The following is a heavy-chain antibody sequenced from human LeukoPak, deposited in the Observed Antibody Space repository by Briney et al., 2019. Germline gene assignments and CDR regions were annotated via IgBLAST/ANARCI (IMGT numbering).Heavy chain of an antibody. V-gene: IGHV4-59*12. J-gene: IGHJ5*02. D-gene: IGHD3-9*01. CDR3: ARCPRAGYLNWFDP. CDR2: ISYSGST. Sequence: SETLSLTCTVSGGSISNYYWSWIRQPPGKGLEWIGYISYSGSTNDNPSLKSRVTISVDTSKNQFSLKLSSVTAADTAVYYCARCPRAGYLNWFDPWGQGTLVTVSS. CDR1: GGSISNYY.